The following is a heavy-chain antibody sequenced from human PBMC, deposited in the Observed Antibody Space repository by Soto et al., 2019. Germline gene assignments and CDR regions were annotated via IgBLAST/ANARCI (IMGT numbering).Heavy chain of an antibody. CDR3: ARDQGGYCSSTSCYAFDI. CDR2: IIPIFGTA. V-gene: IGHV1-69*13. J-gene: IGHJ3*02. CDR1: GGTFSSYA. Sequence: ASVKVSCKASGGTFSSYAISWVRQAPGQGLEWMGGIIPIFGTANYAQKFQGRVTITADESTSTAYMELSSLRSEDTAVYYCARDQGGYCSSTSCYAFDIWGQGTMVTVSS. D-gene: IGHD2-2*01.